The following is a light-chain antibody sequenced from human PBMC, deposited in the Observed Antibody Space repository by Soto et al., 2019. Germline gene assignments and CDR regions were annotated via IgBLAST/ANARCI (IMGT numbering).Light chain of an antibody. CDR1: SGHSSYA. J-gene: IGLJ2*01. CDR2: LNSDGSH. V-gene: IGLV4-69*01. Sequence: QLVLTQSPSASASLGASVKLTCTLSSGHSSYAIAWHQQQPEKGPRYLMNLNSDGSHSKGDGIPDRFSGSSSGAERYLTISILQSEDEADYYCQTWGTGIQVFGGGTKVTVL. CDR3: QTWGTGIQV.